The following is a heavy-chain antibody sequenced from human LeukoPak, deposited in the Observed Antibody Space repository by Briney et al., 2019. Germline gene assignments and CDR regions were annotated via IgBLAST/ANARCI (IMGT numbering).Heavy chain of an antibody. D-gene: IGHD4-11*01. V-gene: IGHV4-61*02. CDR2: IYTSGST. CDR3: ARGTRTTGGSRYFDL. Sequence: PSQTLSLTCTVSGGSISSGSYYWSWIRQPAGKGLEWIGRIYTSGSTNYNPSLKSRVTISVDTSKNQFSLKLSSVTAADTAVCYCARGTRTTGGSRYFDLWGRGTLVTVSS. J-gene: IGHJ2*01. CDR1: GGSISSGSYY.